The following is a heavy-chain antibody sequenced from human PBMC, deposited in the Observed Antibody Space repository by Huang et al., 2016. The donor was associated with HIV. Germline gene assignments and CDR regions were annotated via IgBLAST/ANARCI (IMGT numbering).Heavy chain of an antibody. CDR1: GGSFSGYS. J-gene: IGHJ5*02. D-gene: IGHD3-16*01. CDR2: INHSGST. CDR3: AREVMITFGGPFDP. Sequence: QVQLQQWGAGLLKPSETLSLTCAVYGGSFSGYSWNWIRQSPGKGLEWIGQINHSGSTEYNPSLKSRVTISMDTSKNRFSLKLNSVTAADTAIYYCAREVMITFGGPFDPWGHGNLVTVSS. V-gene: IGHV4-34*01.